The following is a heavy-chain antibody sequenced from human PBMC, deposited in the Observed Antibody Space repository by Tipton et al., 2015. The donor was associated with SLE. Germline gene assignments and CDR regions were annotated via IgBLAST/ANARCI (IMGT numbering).Heavy chain of an antibody. CDR3: ARTSPSHLGAFDI. CDR2: INHSGST. V-gene: IGHV4-34*01. Sequence: TLSLTCAVYGGSFSGYYWSWIRQPPGKGLEWIGEINHSGSTNYNPSLKGRVTISVDTSKNQFSLKVSSVTAADTAVYYCARTSPSHLGAFDIWGQGTMVTASS. D-gene: IGHD2-2*01. J-gene: IGHJ3*02. CDR1: GGSFSGYY.